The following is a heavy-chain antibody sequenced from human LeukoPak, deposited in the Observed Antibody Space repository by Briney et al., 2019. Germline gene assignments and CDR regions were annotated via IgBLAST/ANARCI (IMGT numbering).Heavy chain of an antibody. CDR2: IWFGEGSQ. J-gene: IGHJ4*02. Sequence: SGGSLRLSCVASGFSFSNSGMHWVRQAPGKGLEWVATIWFGEGSQNYADSVKGRFIISRDNSKNTLFLEMNSLRVEDTAVYYCARGTTAAAGIDYWGQGTLVTVSS. V-gene: IGHV3-33*08. CDR1: GFSFSNSG. CDR3: ARGTTAAAGIDY. D-gene: IGHD6-13*01.